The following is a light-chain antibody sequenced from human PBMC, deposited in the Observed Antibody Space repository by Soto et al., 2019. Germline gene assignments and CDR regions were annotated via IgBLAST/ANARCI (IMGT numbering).Light chain of an antibody. CDR3: EAWDDSLXGLYV. CDR1: SSNIGSST. CDR2: SNN. J-gene: IGLJ1*01. V-gene: IGLV1-44*01. Sequence: QSVLTQPPSASGTPGQRVTISCSGSSSNIGSSTVNWYQQLPGTAPKLLIYSNNQRPSGVHDRFSCSKSGTSASLAISGLQSQDEAHYYCEAWDDSLXGLYVFGNGT.